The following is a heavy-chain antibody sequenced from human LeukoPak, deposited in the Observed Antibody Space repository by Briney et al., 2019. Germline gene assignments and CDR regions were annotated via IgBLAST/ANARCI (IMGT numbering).Heavy chain of an antibody. V-gene: IGHV4-59*01. Sequence: SGTLFLTFTVSGGSLSSYYWGWIRQPPGEGLEWIGNIYDIGSTNYNPSLKSRVTISVDTSKSQFSLRLSSVTAADTAVYYCAREQWGLVDHWGQGTLVTVSS. CDR1: GGSLSSYY. CDR2: IYDIGST. D-gene: IGHD1-26*01. CDR3: AREQWGLVDH. J-gene: IGHJ5*02.